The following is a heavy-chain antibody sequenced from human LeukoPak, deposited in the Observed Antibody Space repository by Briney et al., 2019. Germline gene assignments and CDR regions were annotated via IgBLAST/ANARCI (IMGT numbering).Heavy chain of an antibody. CDR1: SGSISSSSYY. J-gene: IGHJ1*01. Sequence: SETLSLTCTVSSGSISSSSYYWGWHRQPPGTGREGVADIYYSGTTYYNPSLKSRVSISIDTSNNHFSLRLSSVTAADTALYYCARRRYYDSTGYLDWGQGTLVTVSS. D-gene: IGHD3-22*01. CDR2: IYYSGTT. CDR3: ARRRYYDSTGYLD. V-gene: IGHV4-39*02.